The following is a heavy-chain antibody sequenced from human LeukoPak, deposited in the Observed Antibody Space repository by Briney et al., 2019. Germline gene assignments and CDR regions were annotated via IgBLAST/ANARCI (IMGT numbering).Heavy chain of an antibody. Sequence: GGSLRLSCAASGFTFSGYDMHWVRQAPGKGLEWVALLRADGSDKYYADSVKGRFTISRDNSKNTVFLQMNSLRAEDTAVYYCAKDIAAAGGPCAYWGRGTLVTVSS. CDR1: GFTFSGYD. CDR2: LRADGSDK. J-gene: IGHJ4*02. D-gene: IGHD6-13*01. CDR3: AKDIAAAGGPCAY. V-gene: IGHV3-30*02.